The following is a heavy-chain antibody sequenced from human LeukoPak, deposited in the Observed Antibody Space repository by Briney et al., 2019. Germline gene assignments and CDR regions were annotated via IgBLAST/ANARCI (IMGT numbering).Heavy chain of an antibody. CDR1: GYTFTDHY. D-gene: IGHD4-23*01. Sequence: ASVKVSCKASGYTFTDHYMHWVQQAPGKGLEWMGRVDPEDGETLYAEKFQGRVTITADTSTDTAFMEVNTLRSEDTAIYYCATGGAGHGGNSGHYYHYMDVWGKGTTVTVSS. V-gene: IGHV1-69-2*01. CDR3: ATGGAGHGGNSGHYYHYMDV. J-gene: IGHJ6*03. CDR2: VDPEDGET.